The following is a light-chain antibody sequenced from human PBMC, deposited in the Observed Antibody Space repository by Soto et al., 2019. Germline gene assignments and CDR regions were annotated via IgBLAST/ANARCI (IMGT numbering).Light chain of an antibody. CDR2: EVT. Sequence: QSGLAQPASVSGSPGQTITISCTGTSSDVGGYNAVSWYQHHPGKAPKLIIYEVTHRPAGVSDRFSASKSGNTASLTISGLQAEAEADYYCNSFRVNRLYVFGTGTKVTVL. J-gene: IGLJ1*01. CDR3: NSFRVNRLYV. CDR1: SSDVGGYNA. V-gene: IGLV2-14*01.